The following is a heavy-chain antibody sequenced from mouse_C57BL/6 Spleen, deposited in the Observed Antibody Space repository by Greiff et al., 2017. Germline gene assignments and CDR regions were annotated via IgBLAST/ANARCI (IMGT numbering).Heavy chain of an antibody. Sequence: QVQLQQPGAELVRPGSSVKLSCKASGYTFTSYWMHWVKQRPIQGLEWIGNIDPSDSETHYNQKFKDKATLTVDKSSSTAYMQLSSLTSEDSAVYYCASEGNDGYYFWFAYGGQGTLVTVSA. D-gene: IGHD2-3*01. V-gene: IGHV1-52*01. J-gene: IGHJ3*01. CDR2: IDPSDSET. CDR3: ASEGNDGYYFWFAY. CDR1: GYTFTSYW.